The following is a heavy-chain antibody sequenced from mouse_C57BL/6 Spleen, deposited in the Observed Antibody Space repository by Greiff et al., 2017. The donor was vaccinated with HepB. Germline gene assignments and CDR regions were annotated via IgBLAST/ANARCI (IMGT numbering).Heavy chain of an antibody. V-gene: IGHV1-42*01. J-gene: IGHJ3*01. CDR3: ASNGYYEGFAY. CDR1: GYSFTGYY. Sequence: EVQLVESGPELVKPGASVKISCKASGYSFTGYYMNWVKQSPEKSLEWIGEINPSTGGTTYNQKFKAKATLTVDKSSSTAYMQLKSLTSEDSAVYYCASNGYYEGFAYWGQGTLVTVSA. CDR2: INPSTGGT. D-gene: IGHD2-3*01.